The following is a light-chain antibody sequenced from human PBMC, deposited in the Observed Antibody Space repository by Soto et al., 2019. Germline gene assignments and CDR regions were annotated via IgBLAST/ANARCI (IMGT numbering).Light chain of an antibody. CDR1: SSDVGAYDY. Sequence: APIQPPSAAGAPWQSVNLPCPGTSSDVGAYDYVSWYQQHPGKAPKLMIYEINKRPSGVPDRFSGSKSGNTASLTVSGLQAEDEADYYCSSFAGSNNFPYVFGTGTKVTVL. J-gene: IGLJ1*01. CDR3: SSFAGSNNFPYV. CDR2: EIN. V-gene: IGLV2-8*01.